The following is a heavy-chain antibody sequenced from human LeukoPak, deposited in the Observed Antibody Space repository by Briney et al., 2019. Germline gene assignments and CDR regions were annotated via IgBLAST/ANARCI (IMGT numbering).Heavy chain of an antibody. J-gene: IGHJ3*02. Sequence: GGSLRLSCVASGFTFSSYWMYWVRQAPGKGLVCVSRINSDGSSTSYADSVKGRFTISRDNAKNTLYLQMNSLRAEDTAVYYCARVDGGTYGNDALDIWGQGTMVTVSS. CDR1: GFTFSSYW. CDR2: INSDGSST. V-gene: IGHV3-74*01. CDR3: ARVDGGTYGNDALDI. D-gene: IGHD1-26*01.